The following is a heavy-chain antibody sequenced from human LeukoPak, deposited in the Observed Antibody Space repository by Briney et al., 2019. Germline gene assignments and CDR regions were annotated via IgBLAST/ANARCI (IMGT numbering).Heavy chain of an antibody. V-gene: IGHV3-48*03. D-gene: IGHD3-10*02. J-gene: IGHJ6*04. CDR2: ISSSGSTI. CDR1: GFTFSSYE. CDR3: AELGITMIGGV. Sequence: GGPLRLSCAASGFTFSSYEMNWVRQAPGKGLEWVSYISSSGSTIYYADSVKGRFTISRDNTKNSLYLQMNSLRAEDTAVYYCAELGITMIGGVWGKGTTVTISS.